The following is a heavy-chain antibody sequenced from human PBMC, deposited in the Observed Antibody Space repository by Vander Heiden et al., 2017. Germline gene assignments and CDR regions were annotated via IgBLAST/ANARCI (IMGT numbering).Heavy chain of an antibody. Sequence: EVQLVESGGGLVKPGGSLRLSCAASGFTFRSYSMNWVRQAPGKGLEWVSSISITSSHIYYADSLKGRFTISRDNAKNSLFLQMNSLRVDDTAVYYCARGAVDLQRNDALDLWGQGTTVTVSS. V-gene: IGHV3-21*01. CDR3: ARGAVDLQRNDALDL. CDR2: ISITSSHI. D-gene: IGHD6-25*01. CDR1: GFTFRSYS. J-gene: IGHJ3*01.